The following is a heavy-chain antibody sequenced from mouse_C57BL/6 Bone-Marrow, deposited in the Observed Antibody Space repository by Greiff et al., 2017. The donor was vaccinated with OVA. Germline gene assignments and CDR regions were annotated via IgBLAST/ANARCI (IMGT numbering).Heavy chain of an antibody. Sequence: EVHLVESGGGLVKPGGSLKLSCAASGFTFSDYGMHWVRQAPEKGLEWVAYISSGSSTIYYADTVKGRFTISRDNAKNTLFLQMTSLRSEDTAMYYCARTTVVAIDYWGQGTTLTVSS. CDR1: GFTFSDYG. D-gene: IGHD1-1*01. V-gene: IGHV5-17*01. CDR2: ISSGSSTI. J-gene: IGHJ2*01. CDR3: ARTTVVAIDY.